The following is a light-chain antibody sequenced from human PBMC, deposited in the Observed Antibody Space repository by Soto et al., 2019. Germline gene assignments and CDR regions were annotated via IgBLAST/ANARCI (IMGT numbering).Light chain of an antibody. CDR3: QRYNTAPLT. J-gene: IGKJ4*01. CDR1: QDISNY. V-gene: IGKV1-27*01. CDR2: AAS. Sequence: DIQMTQSPSSLSASVGDRVTITCRASQDISNYLAWYQQKPGKVPELLIYAASTLLSGVPSRFSGNGFGTDFTLTVSSLQPEDVATYYCQRYNTAPLTFGGGTKVDIK.